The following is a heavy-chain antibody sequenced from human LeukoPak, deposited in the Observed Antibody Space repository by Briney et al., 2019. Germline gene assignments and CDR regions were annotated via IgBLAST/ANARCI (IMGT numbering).Heavy chain of an antibody. CDR2: ISSSSSYI. D-gene: IGHD4-17*01. V-gene: IGHV3-21*01. CDR1: GFTFSSYS. Sequence: GGSLRLSCAASGFTFSSYSMNWVRQAPGKGLEWVSSISSSSSYIYYADSVKGRFTISRDNAKNSLYLQMNSLRAEGTAVYYCARGFTVTPDYWGQGTLVTVSS. J-gene: IGHJ4*02. CDR3: ARGFTVTPDY.